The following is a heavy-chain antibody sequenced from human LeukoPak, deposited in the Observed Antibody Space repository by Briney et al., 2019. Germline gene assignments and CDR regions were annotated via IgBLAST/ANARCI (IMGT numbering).Heavy chain of an antibody. CDR2: INPNSGGT. Sequence: ASVKVSCKASGYTFTGYYMHWVRQAPGQGLEWMGWINPNSGGTNYAQKFQGRVTMTRDTSISTAYMELSRLRSDDTAVHYCASGVVPAAMRYYYYGMDVWGQGTTVTVSS. CDR3: ASGVVPAAMRYYYYGMDV. CDR1: GYTFTGYY. V-gene: IGHV1-2*02. J-gene: IGHJ6*02. D-gene: IGHD2-2*01.